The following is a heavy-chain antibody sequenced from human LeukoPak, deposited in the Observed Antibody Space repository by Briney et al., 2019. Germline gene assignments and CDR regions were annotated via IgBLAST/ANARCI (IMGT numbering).Heavy chain of an antibody. CDR3: AREEGRGSGSYVYGMDV. D-gene: IGHD3-10*01. J-gene: IGHJ6*02. V-gene: IGHV1-46*01. CDR1: RYTFTSYY. CDR2: INPSGGST. Sequence: GASVKVSFKAPRYTFTSYYMHWVRQAPGQGLEWLVIINPSGGSTSYAQKFQGRVTITADESTSTAYMELSSLRSEDTAVYYCAREEGRGSGSYVYGMDVWGQGTTVTVSS.